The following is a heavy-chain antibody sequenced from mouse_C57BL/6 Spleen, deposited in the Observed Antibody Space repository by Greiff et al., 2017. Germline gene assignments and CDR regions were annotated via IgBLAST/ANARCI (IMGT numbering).Heavy chain of an antibody. D-gene: IGHD1-1*01. J-gene: IGHJ4*01. CDR3: ARYGYAMDY. Sequence: EVQLQQSGPELVKPGASVKISCKASGYTFTDYYMNWVKQNHGKSLEWIGDINPNNGGTSYNQKFKGKATLTVDKSSSTAYMELRSLTSEDSAVYYCARYGYAMDYWGQGTSVTVSS. CDR2: INPNNGGT. V-gene: IGHV1-26*01. CDR1: GYTFTDYY.